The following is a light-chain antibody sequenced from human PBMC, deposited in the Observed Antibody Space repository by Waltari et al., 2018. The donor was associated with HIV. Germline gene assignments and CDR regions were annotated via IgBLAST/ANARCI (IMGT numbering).Light chain of an antibody. Sequence: QSALTQPRSVSGSPGQPVTISCTGTSSEVGDYSFVSWYQHHPDKAPKLIIFDVSRRPSGVPDRFSGSKSGNTASLTISGLQADDEADYYCCSYAGNSVVFGGGTKLTVL. CDR3: CSYAGNSVV. CDR1: SSEVGDYSF. V-gene: IGLV2-11*01. CDR2: DVS. J-gene: IGLJ2*01.